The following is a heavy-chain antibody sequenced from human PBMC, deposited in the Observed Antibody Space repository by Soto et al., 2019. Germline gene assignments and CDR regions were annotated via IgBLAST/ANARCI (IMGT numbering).Heavy chain of an antibody. CDR3: ARDKMGRGVIIFPEN. Sequence: QLQLQESGPGLVKPSETLSLTCTVSGGSISSRSYYWGWIRQPPGKGLEWIGSIYYSGSTYYNPSLKSRVTICVDTSKSEFGLKLSSVTAADTAVYYCARDKMGRGVIIFPENWGQGTLVTVSS. CDR2: IYYSGST. CDR1: GGSISSRSYY. D-gene: IGHD3-10*01. V-gene: IGHV4-39*02. J-gene: IGHJ4*02.